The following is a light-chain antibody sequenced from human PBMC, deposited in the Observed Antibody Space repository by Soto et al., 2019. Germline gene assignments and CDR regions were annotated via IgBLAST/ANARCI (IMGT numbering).Light chain of an antibody. CDR1: RGIRDD. CDR2: AAS. J-gene: IGKJ1*01. V-gene: IGKV1-6*01. CDR3: LQDYNFPWT. Sequence: AIQMTKSPPSLSASVGDRVTITCRASRGIRDDLGWFQQKPGQAPKLLIYAASTVQDGVPLRFSGSGSGTDFSLTISSLQPEDSATYYCLQDYNFPWTFGQGTKVEIK.